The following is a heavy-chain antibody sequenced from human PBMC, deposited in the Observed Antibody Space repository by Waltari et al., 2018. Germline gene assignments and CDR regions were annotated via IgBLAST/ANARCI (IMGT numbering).Heavy chain of an antibody. D-gene: IGHD6-6*01. CDR2: INTDTGNP. CDR3: ARKIGATSSAWYFDL. V-gene: IGHV7-4-1*02. CDR1: GYSFSDYP. J-gene: IGHJ2*01. Sequence: QVQLVQSGSELREPGASVKISCQASGYSFSDYPMNWVRQAPGQGLEWMGWINTDTGNPTYAQCFTGRFVFSLDTSVSTAYLQISSLEAEDTAVYYCARKIGATSSAWYFDLWGRGSLVTVSS.